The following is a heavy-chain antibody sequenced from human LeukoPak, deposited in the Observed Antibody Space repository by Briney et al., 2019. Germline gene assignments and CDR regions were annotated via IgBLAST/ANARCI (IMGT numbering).Heavy chain of an antibody. CDR1: GFTLSNYD. D-gene: IGHD2-2*01. Sequence: GGSLRLSCAASGFTLSNYDMNWVRQAPGKGLEWVSSISTSSRYIYYKDSVRGRFTISRDDAKNSLYLEMNSLRAEDMAAYYCARADCSSSTCYLRRSWFDPWGQGTLVTVSS. V-gene: IGHV3-21*01. CDR3: ARADCSSSTCYLRRSWFDP. J-gene: IGHJ5*02. CDR2: ISTSSRYI.